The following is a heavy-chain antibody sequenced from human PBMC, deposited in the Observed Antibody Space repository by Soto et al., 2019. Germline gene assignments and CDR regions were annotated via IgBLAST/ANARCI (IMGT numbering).Heavy chain of an antibody. CDR3: AIFLRWELSYYFD. V-gene: IGHV4-59*01. CDR1: GGSIGSYY. CDR2: IYYSGST. Sequence: SETLSLTCTVSGGSIGSYYWSWIRQPPGKGLEWIGYIYYSGSTNYNPSLKSRVTISVDTSKNQFSLKLSSVTAADTAVYYCAIFLRWELSYYFD. J-gene: IGHJ4*01. D-gene: IGHD1-26*01.